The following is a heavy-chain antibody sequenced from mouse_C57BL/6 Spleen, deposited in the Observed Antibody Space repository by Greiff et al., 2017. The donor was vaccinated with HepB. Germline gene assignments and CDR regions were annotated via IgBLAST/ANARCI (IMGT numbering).Heavy chain of an antibody. CDR3: ARSPYGPYYAMDY. CDR2: IDPSDSYT. J-gene: IGHJ4*01. Sequence: QVQLQQPGAELVKPGASVKLSCKASGYTFTSYWMQWVKQRPGQGLEWIGEIDPSDSYTNYNQKFKGKATLTVDTSSSTAYMQLSSLTSEDSAVYYCARSPYGPYYAMDYWGQGTSVTVSS. V-gene: IGHV1-50*01. D-gene: IGHD1-1*02. CDR1: GYTFTSYW.